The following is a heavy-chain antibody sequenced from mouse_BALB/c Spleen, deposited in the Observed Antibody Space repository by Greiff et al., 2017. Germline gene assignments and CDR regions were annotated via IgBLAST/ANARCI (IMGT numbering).Heavy chain of an antibody. CDR1: GFTFSSYG. D-gene: IGHD1-1*01. CDR2: ISSGGSYT. V-gene: IGHV5-6*01. CDR3: ARPLITTVVATRAMDY. Sequence: EVQLQESGGDLVKPGGSLKLSCAASGFTFSSYGMSWVRQTPDKRLEWVATISSGGSYTYYPDSVKGRFTISRDNAKNTLYLQMSSLKSEDTAMYYCARPLITTVVATRAMDYWGQGTSVTVSS. J-gene: IGHJ4*01.